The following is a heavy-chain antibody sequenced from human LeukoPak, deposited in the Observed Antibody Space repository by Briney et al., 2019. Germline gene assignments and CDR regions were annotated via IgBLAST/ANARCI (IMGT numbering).Heavy chain of an antibody. CDR1: GGSISSGSDY. CDR2: IYTSGST. J-gene: IGHJ4*02. V-gene: IGHV4-61*02. D-gene: IGHD1-26*01. Sequence: SETLSLTCTVSGGSISSGSDYWSWIRQPAGKGLEWIGRIYTSGSTNYNPSLKSRVTISVATSKNQFSLKLSSVTAADTAVYYCARSYPQGDFEYWGQGTLVTVSS. CDR3: ARSYPQGDFEY.